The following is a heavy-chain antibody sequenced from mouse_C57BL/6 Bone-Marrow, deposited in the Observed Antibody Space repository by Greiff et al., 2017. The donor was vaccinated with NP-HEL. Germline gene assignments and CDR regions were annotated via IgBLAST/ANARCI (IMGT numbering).Heavy chain of an antibody. V-gene: IGHV1-64*01. J-gene: IGHJ4*01. CDR1: GYTFTSYW. CDR2: IHPNSGST. CDR3: ARITTEGYAMDY. Sequence: QVQLQQPGAELVKPGASVQLSCKASGYTFTSYWMHWVKQRPGQGLEWIGMIHPNSGSTNYNEKFKSKATLTVDKSSSTAYMQLSSLTSEDSAVYYCARITTEGYAMDYWGQGTSVTVSS. D-gene: IGHD1-1*01.